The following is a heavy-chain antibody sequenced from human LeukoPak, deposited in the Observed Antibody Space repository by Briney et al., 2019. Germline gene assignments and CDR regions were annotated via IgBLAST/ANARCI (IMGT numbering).Heavy chain of an antibody. CDR3: ARASATYITVTTPGAFDI. J-gene: IGHJ3*02. Sequence: SQTLSLTCTVSGGSISSGGYYWSWIRQHPGKGLEWIGYIYYSGSTYYNPSLKSRVTISVDTSKNQFSLKLSSVTAADTAVYYCARASATYITVTTPGAFDIWGQGTMVTVSS. D-gene: IGHD4-17*01. CDR1: GGSISSGGYY. V-gene: IGHV4-31*03. CDR2: IYYSGST.